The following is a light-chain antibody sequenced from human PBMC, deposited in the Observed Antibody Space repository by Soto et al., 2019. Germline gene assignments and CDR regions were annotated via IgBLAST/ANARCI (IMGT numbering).Light chain of an antibody. CDR1: SSNIGGNS. Sequence: QSVMTQPPSVSAAPGQKVTISCSGSSSNIGGNSVSWYQQLPGTAPKLMIYEVTNRPSGISYRFSGSKSGNTASLTISGLQAEDEADYYCSSYTSRATLIFGGGTKLTVL. J-gene: IGLJ2*01. CDR2: EVT. V-gene: IGLV2-14*01. CDR3: SSYTSRATLI.